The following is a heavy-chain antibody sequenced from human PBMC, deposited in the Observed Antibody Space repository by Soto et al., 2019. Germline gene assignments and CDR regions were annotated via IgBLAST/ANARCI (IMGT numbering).Heavy chain of an antibody. J-gene: IGHJ5*02. V-gene: IGHV3-30*18. CDR1: GFNFSSYG. CDR3: AKDADESIIPGTVGDH. CDR2: ISYDGSNK. Sequence: GALRLSCAASGFNFSSYGMHWVRQAPGKGLEWVAVISYDGSNKYYADSVKGRFTISRDNSKNTVYLQMNSLRAEDTAVYYCAKDADESIIPGTVGDHWGQGTLVTVSS. D-gene: IGHD6-6*01.